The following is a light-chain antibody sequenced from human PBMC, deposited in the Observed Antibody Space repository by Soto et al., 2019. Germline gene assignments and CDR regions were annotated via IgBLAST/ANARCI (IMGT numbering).Light chain of an antibody. J-gene: IGLJ3*02. V-gene: IGLV1-40*01. CDR1: SSNIGAGYD. Sequence: QSVLTQPPSVSGAPGQRVTISCTESSSNIGAGYDVNWYQQLPGTAPKLLIYANSNRPSGVPDRFSGSKSGTSASLAITGLQAEDEADYYCQSYDSSLSAWVFGGGTKLTV. CDR3: QSYDSSLSAWV. CDR2: ANS.